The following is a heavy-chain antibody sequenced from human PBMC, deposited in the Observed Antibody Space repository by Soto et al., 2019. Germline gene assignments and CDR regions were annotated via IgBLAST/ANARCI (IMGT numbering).Heavy chain of an antibody. Sequence: PSETLSLTCAVYGGSFSGYYWSWIRQPPGKGLEWIGEINHSGSTNYNPSLKSRVTISVDTSKNQFSLKLSSVTAADTAVYYCARGRGKENVGLRYYYYGMDVWGQGTTVTVSS. CDR3: ARGRGKENVGLRYYYYGMDV. J-gene: IGHJ6*02. CDR1: GGSFSGYY. CDR2: INHSGST. D-gene: IGHD1-26*01. V-gene: IGHV4-34*01.